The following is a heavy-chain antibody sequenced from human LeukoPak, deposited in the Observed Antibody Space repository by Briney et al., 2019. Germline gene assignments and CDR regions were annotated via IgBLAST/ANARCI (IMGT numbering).Heavy chain of an antibody. V-gene: IGHV4-59*08. CDR2: ISYSGST. D-gene: IGHD3-9*01. Sequence: PSETLSLTCTVSGASISSYSWSWIRQPPGKGLEWIGDISYSGSTNYNPSLKSRVAMSLDTSKNQFSLQLKSVTAADTAVYFCARISVVLAGPTYWYFALWGRGTLVTVSS. CDR1: GASISSYS. J-gene: IGHJ2*01. CDR3: ARISVVLAGPTYWYFAL.